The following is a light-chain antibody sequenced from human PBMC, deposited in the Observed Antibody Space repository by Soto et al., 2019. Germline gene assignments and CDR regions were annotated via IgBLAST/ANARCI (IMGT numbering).Light chain of an antibody. Sequence: EIVLTQAPGTLSLSPGESATLACRASQSVSSSYLAWYQQKPGQAPRILIYGASSRATGIPDRFSGSGAGTDFTLTISRLEPEDFAVYYCQQYGSSPITFGQGTRLEIK. CDR3: QQYGSSPIT. CDR1: QSVSSSY. J-gene: IGKJ5*01. CDR2: GAS. V-gene: IGKV3-20*01.